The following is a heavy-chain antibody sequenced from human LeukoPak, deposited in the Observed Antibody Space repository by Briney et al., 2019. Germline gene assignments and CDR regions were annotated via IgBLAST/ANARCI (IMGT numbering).Heavy chain of an antibody. Sequence: PGGSLRLSCAASGFTFSSYSMTWVRQAPGKGLEWVSSISSSSSYIYYADSVKGRFTISRDNAKNSLYLQMNSLRAEDTAVYYCARDRKHIVSFGGQGTLVTVSS. CDR1: GFTFSSYS. CDR2: ISSSSSYI. D-gene: IGHD2-21*01. CDR3: ARDRKHIVSF. J-gene: IGHJ4*02. V-gene: IGHV3-21*01.